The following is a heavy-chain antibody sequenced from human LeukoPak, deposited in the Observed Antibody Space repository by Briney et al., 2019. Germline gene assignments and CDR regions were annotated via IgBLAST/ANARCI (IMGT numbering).Heavy chain of an antibody. J-gene: IGHJ4*02. CDR2: ISYDGSNK. CDR3: ARDWVIETATIGY. CDR1: GFTFSSYA. Sequence: PGRSLRLSCAASGFTFSSYAMHWVRQAPGKGLEWVAVISYDGSNKYYADSVKGRFTISRDSSKNTLYLQMNSLRAEDTAVYYCARDWVIETATIGYWGQGTLVTVSS. V-gene: IGHV3-30*04. D-gene: IGHD5-24*01.